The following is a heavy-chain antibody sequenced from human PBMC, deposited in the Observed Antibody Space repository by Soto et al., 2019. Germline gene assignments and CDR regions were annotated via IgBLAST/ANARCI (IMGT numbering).Heavy chain of an antibody. CDR1: GVSLTTNTW. J-gene: IGHJ5*01. V-gene: IGHV4-4*02. CDR3: ARGGYCSGGSCSGWFDS. Sequence: QVQLQESGPGLVKPSETLSLTCAVSGVSLTTNTWWTWVRLDPAKGLEWVGEIYQTGNTNYNPSLTSRVIASLDTSKNQFFLKLTSVTAADTAIYYCARGGYCSGGSCSGWFDSWGQGTLVTVSS. CDR2: IYQTGNT. D-gene: IGHD2-15*01.